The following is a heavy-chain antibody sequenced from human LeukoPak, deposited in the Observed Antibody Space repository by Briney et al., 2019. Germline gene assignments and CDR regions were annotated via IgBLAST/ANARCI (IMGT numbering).Heavy chain of an antibody. CDR3: ARAAVRYSSSWYNY. V-gene: IGHV4-59*12. CDR2: IYYSGST. Sequence: SETLSLTCTVSGGSISSYYWSWIRQPPGKGLEWIGYIYYSGSTNYNPSLKSRVTMSVDTSKNQFSLKLSSVTAADTAVYYCARAAVRYSSSWYNYWGQGTLVTVSS. J-gene: IGHJ4*02. CDR1: GGSISSYY. D-gene: IGHD6-13*01.